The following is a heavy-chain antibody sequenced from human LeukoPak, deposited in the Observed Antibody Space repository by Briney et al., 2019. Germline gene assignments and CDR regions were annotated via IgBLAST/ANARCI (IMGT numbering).Heavy chain of an antibody. Sequence: PSQTLSLTCTVSGGSISSGGYYWSWIRQPPGKGLEWIGYVYHSGNAYYNTSLKSRVTISVDTSKTQFSLRLTSVTAADTAVYYCVRGGLVVLGRVGWYFDLWGRGTLVTVSS. V-gene: IGHV4-61*08. D-gene: IGHD5-24*01. CDR2: VYHSGNA. CDR3: VRGGLVVLGRVGWYFDL. CDR1: GGSISSGGYY. J-gene: IGHJ2*01.